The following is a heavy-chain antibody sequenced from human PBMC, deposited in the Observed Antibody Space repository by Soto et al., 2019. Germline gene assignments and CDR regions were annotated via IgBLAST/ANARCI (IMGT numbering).Heavy chain of an antibody. CDR1: GFTFSSYA. CDR2: ISGSGGST. Sequence: GGSLRLSCAASGFTFSSYAMSWVRQAPGKGLEWVSAISGSGGSTYYADSVKGRFTISGDNSKNTLYLQMNSLRSEDTAVYYCARDNGSGSYYPATLDYWGQGTLVTVSS. J-gene: IGHJ4*02. V-gene: IGHV3-23*01. CDR3: ARDNGSGSYYPATLDY. D-gene: IGHD3-10*01.